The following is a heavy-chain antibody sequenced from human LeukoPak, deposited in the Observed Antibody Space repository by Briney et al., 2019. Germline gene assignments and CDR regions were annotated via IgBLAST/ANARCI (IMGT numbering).Heavy chain of an antibody. CDR3: ARSLRYDAFDI. D-gene: IGHD4-17*01. CDR1: GGSISSGGYY. V-gene: IGHV4-31*03. J-gene: IGHJ3*02. Sequence: PSQTLSLTCTVSGGSISSGGYYWSGIRQHPGKGLEWIGYIYYSGSTYYNPSLKSRVTISVDTSKNQFSLKLSSVTAADTAVYYCARSLRYDAFDIWGQGTMVTVSS. CDR2: IYYSGST.